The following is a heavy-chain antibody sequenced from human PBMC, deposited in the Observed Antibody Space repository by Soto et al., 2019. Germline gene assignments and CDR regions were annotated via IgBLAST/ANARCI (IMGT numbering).Heavy chain of an antibody. CDR1: GFTFSSYD. CDR3: ARSPSGGYHYYYGMDV. J-gene: IGHJ6*02. V-gene: IGHV3-13*04. CDR2: IGTAGDT. Sequence: HPGGSLRLSCAASGFTFSSYDMQWVRQATGKGLEWVSAIGTAGDTYYPGSVKGRFTISRENAKNSLYLQMNSLRAGDTAVYYCARSPSGGYHYYYGMDVWGQGTTVPVSS. D-gene: IGHD3-22*01.